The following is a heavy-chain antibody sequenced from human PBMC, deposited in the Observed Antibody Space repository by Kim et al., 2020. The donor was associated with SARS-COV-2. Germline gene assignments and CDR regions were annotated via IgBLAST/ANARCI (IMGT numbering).Heavy chain of an antibody. CDR1: GGSISSYY. CDR3: ARGAGYGSGSYTHAFDI. V-gene: IGHV4-59*01. Sequence: SETLSLTCTVSGGSISSYYWSWIRQPPGKGLEWIGYIYYSGSTNYNPSLKSRVTISVDTSKNQFSLKLSSVTAADTAVYYCARGAGYGSGSYTHAFDIWGQGTMVTVSS. CDR2: IYYSGST. J-gene: IGHJ3*02. D-gene: IGHD3-10*01.